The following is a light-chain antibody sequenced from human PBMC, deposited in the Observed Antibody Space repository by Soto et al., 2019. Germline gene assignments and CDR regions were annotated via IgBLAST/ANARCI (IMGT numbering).Light chain of an antibody. V-gene: IGKV3-20*01. CDR1: QSVTTN. J-gene: IGKJ1*01. CDR3: QQYDSSPRT. CDR2: AAS. Sequence: EVVMTQSTATMSVSPLERAKLSCRASQSVTTNMAWYQQKPGQAPRLLIYAASIRATGVPDRFSASGSVTDFTLSISRLEPEDFAVYYCQQYDSSPRTFGQGTKVDIK.